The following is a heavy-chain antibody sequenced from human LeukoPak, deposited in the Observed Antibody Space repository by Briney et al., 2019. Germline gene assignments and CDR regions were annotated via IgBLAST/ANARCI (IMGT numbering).Heavy chain of an antibody. V-gene: IGHV3-30*03. D-gene: IGHD3-22*01. CDR3: ARGRSDSGAYCYFGS. J-gene: IGHJ4*02. CDR1: GFTFSEYT. Sequence: AGGSLRLSCAASGFTFSEYTMHWVRQAPRKGLEWVAVISHDGREIYYADSVKGRFTISRDDSMSTMYLQMNSLRAEDTALYYCARGRSDSGAYCYFGSWGQGTPVTVSS. CDR2: ISHDGREI.